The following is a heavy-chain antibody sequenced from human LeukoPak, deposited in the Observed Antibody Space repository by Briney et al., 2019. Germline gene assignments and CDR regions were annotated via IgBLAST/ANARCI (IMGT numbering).Heavy chain of an antibody. CDR1: GFTFSNAW. J-gene: IGHJ4*02. V-gene: IGHV3-15*01. CDR3: ARHLYFDY. Sequence: GGSLRLSCAASGFTFSNAWMSWVRQAPGKGLEWVGRIKSKTDGGTTDYAAPVKGRFTISRDNSKNTLYLQMNSLRAEDTAVYYCARHLYFDYWGQGTLVTVSS. CDR2: IKSKTDGGTT.